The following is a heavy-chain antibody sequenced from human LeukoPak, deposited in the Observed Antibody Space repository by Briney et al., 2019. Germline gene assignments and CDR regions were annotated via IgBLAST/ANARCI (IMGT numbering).Heavy chain of an antibody. D-gene: IGHD3-9*01. V-gene: IGHV5-51*01. CDR3: ARIPGYDILTGSYYYMDV. Sequence: GESLQISCKGSGYSFTSYWIGWVRQMPGKGLEWMGIIYPGDSDTRYSPSFQGHVTISADKSISTAYLQWSSLKASDTAMYYCARIPGYDILTGSYYYMDVWGKGTTVTVSS. J-gene: IGHJ6*03. CDR2: IYPGDSDT. CDR1: GYSFTSYW.